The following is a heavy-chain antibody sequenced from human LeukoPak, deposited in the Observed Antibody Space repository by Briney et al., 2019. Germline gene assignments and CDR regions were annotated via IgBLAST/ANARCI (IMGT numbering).Heavy chain of an antibody. CDR3: ARTMVRGVIFDY. CDR1: GYTFTGYY. CDR2: INPNGGGT. D-gene: IGHD3-10*01. J-gene: IGHJ4*02. Sequence: GASVKVSCKASGYTFTGYYMHWVRQAPGQGLEWMGWINPNGGGTNYAQKFQGRVTMTRDTSISTAYMELSRLRSDDTAVYYCARTMVRGVIFDYWGQGTLVTVSS. V-gene: IGHV1-2*02.